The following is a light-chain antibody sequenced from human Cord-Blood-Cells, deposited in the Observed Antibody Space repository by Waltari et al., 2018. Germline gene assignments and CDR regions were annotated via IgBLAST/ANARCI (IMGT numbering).Light chain of an antibody. CDR2: GAS. J-gene: IGKJ4*01. Sequence: EIVLTQSPGPLSLSPGERAPLSCRASQSVSSSYLAWYQQKPGQAPRLLIYGASSRATGIPDRFSGSGSGTDFTLTISRLEPEDFAVYYCQQYGSSPTFGGGTKVEIK. CDR1: QSVSSSY. CDR3: QQYGSSPT. V-gene: IGKV3-20*01.